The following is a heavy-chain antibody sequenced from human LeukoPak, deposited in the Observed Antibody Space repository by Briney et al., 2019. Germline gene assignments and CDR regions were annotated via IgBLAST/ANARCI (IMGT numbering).Heavy chain of an antibody. CDR2: IYASGNT. D-gene: IGHD6-13*01. V-gene: IGHV4-4*07. J-gene: IGHJ4*02. CDR3: ARFSSSWSYFDY. CDR1: GGSISSYY. Sequence: SETLSLTCTVSGGSISSYYWSWVRQPAGKGLEWIGRIYASGNTNYNPSLKGRVTMTVDTSKNQFSLKLSSVAAADTAVYYCARFSSSWSYFDYWGQGILVTVSS.